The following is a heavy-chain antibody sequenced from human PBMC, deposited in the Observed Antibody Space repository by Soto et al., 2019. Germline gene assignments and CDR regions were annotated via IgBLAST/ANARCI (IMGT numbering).Heavy chain of an antibody. CDR3: ARAYYYDSSGYYIDY. Sequence: SETLSLTCTVSGGSVSSGSHYWSWIRQPPGKGLEWIGYIYYSGSTNYNPSLKSRVTISVDTSKNQFSLKLSSVTAADTAVYYCARAYYYDSSGYYIDYWGQGTLVTVSS. CDR1: GGSVSSGSHY. V-gene: IGHV4-61*01. CDR2: IYYSGST. J-gene: IGHJ4*02. D-gene: IGHD3-22*01.